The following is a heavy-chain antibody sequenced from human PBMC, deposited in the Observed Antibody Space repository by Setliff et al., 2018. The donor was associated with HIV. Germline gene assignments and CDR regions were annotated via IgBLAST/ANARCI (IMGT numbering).Heavy chain of an antibody. CDR3: ARGTGSYSYFDS. J-gene: IGHJ4*02. V-gene: IGHV1-69*13. CDR1: GGTLSSYA. CDR2: IIPVFATA. Sequence: ASVKVSCKASGGTLSSYAISWVRRAPGQGLEWMGAIIPVFATANYAQKFQGRVTITADESTLTAYMELSSLTSEDTAVYFCARGTGSYSYFDSWGLGTLVTVSS. D-gene: IGHD1-26*01.